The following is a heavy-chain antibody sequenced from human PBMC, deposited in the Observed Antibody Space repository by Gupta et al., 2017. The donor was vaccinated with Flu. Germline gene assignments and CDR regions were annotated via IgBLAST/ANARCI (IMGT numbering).Heavy chain of an antibody. V-gene: IGHV1-3*01. D-gene: IGHD1-26*01. CDR3: ARDRVGTSPNYFDY. J-gene: IGHJ4*02. Sequence: QVQLVQSEAEVKKPGASVKLSCKASGYTFTDYATQWVRQAPGQRPEWMGWINADNGITKYSQKFQDRLTITRDTSATTAYMELSSLRSEDTAVYYCARDRVGTSPNYFDYWGQGTLVTVSS. CDR2: INADNGIT. CDR1: GYTFTDYA.